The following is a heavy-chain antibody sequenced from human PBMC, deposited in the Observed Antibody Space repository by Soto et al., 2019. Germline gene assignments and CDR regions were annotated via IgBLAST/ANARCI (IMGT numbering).Heavy chain of an antibody. Sequence: GASVKVSCKASGGTFSCYTISCVRQAPGQGLEWMGRIIPILGIANYAQKFQGRVTITADKSTSTAYMELSSLRSEDTAVYYCARSRYCSSTSCYDPRDYYYYMDVWGKGTTVTVSS. J-gene: IGHJ6*03. V-gene: IGHV1-69*02. D-gene: IGHD2-2*01. CDR2: IIPILGIA. CDR1: GGTFSCYT. CDR3: ARSRYCSSTSCYDPRDYYYYMDV.